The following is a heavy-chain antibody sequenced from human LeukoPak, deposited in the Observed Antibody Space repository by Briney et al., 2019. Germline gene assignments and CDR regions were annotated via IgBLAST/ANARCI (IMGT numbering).Heavy chain of an antibody. Sequence: GASVTVSCKASGYTFTSYDINWVRQATGQGLEWMGWMNPNSGNTGYAQKFQGRVTMTRNTSISTAYMELSSLRSEDTAVYYCARGRMVRGVTWWLDPWGQGTLVTVSS. CDR1: GYTFTSYD. J-gene: IGHJ5*02. V-gene: IGHV1-8*01. CDR3: ARGRMVRGVTWWLDP. CDR2: MNPNSGNT. D-gene: IGHD3-10*01.